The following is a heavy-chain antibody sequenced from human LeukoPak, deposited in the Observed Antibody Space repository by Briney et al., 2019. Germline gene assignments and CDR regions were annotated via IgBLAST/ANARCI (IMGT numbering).Heavy chain of an antibody. CDR3: ARGTNLYDILTGSEYYFDY. CDR2: INPSGGST. J-gene: IGHJ4*02. Sequence: ASVKVSCKASGYTFTSYYMHWVRQAPGQGLEWMGIINPSGGSTSYAQKFQGRVTMTRDTSTSTVYMELSSLRSEDTAVYYCARGTNLYDILTGSEYYFDYWGQGTLVTVSS. CDR1: GYTFTSYY. V-gene: IGHV1-46*01. D-gene: IGHD3-9*01.